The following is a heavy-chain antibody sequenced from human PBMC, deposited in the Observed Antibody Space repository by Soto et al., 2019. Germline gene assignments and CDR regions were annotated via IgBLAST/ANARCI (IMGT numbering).Heavy chain of an antibody. CDR1: GYIFTAYS. D-gene: IGHD6-19*01. Sequence: ASVKVSCKASGYIFTAYSMHWVRQAPGQGLEWVGWFNPNSGDTIYAQKFQGRVTLTGDTSISTAYMELYSLTSDDTAVYYCAREASAVISPDYWGQGNLVTVSS. CDR2: FNPNSGDT. J-gene: IGHJ4*02. V-gene: IGHV1-2*02. CDR3: AREASAVISPDY.